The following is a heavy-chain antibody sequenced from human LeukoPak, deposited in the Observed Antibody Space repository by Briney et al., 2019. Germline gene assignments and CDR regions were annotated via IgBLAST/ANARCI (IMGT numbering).Heavy chain of an antibody. CDR2: ISSSSSYI. V-gene: IGHV3-21*01. Sequence: GGSLRLFCAASGFTFSSYSMNWVRQAPGKGLEWVSSISSSSSYIYYADSVKGRFTISRDNAKNSLYLQMNSLRAEDTAVYYCARGIDDYGDLRLDYWGQGTLVTVSS. CDR3: ARGIDDYGDLRLDY. J-gene: IGHJ4*02. CDR1: GFTFSSYS. D-gene: IGHD4-17*01.